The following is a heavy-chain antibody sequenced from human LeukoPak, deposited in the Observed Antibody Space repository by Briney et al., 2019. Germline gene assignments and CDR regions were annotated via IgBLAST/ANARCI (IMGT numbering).Heavy chain of an antibody. J-gene: IGHJ4*02. CDR3: TRLRGYCSSTSCYLSHDY. V-gene: IGHV3-49*04. CDR2: IRSKAYGGTA. D-gene: IGHD2-2*01. Sequence: GGSLRLSCTASGFTFGDYAMSWVRQAPGKGLEWVGFIRSKAYGGTAEYAASVKGRFTISRDDSKSIAYLQMNSLKTEDTAVYYCTRLRGYCSSTSCYLSHDYWGKGTLVTVSS. CDR1: GFTFGDYA.